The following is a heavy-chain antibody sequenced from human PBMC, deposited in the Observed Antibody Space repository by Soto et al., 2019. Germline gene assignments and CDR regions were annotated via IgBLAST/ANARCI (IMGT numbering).Heavy chain of an antibody. CDR3: AREGVVSIERNWFDP. D-gene: IGHD2-2*01. J-gene: IGHJ5*02. CDR1: GGTFSSYA. V-gene: IGHV1-69*13. CDR2: IIPIFGTA. Sequence: ASVKVSCKASGGTFSSYAISWVRQAPGQGFEWMGGIIPIFGTANYAQKFQGRVTITADESTSTAYMELSSLRSEDTAVYYCAREGVVSIERNWFDPWGQGTLVTVSS.